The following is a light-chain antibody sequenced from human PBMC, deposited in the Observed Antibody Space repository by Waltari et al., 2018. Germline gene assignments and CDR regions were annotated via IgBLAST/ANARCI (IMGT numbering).Light chain of an antibody. CDR1: GSDVGSYVY. CDR2: YVS. V-gene: IGLV2-14*03. J-gene: IGLJ2*01. CDR3: SSYTSRGTVI. Sequence: QSALTQPASVSGSPGQSITISCTGTGSDVGSYVYVSWYQQHPGKGPQLMIFYVSNPPSVVYKRFSGSKSGNTASLTSSGLQAEDEADYYCSSYTSRGTVIFGGGTKLTVL.